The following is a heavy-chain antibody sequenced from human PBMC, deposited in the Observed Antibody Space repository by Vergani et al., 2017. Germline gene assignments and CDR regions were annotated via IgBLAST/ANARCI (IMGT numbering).Heavy chain of an antibody. CDR1: GGTFSSYA. V-gene: IGHV1-69*12. CDR2: IIPIFGTA. Sequence: QVQLVQSGAEVKKPGSSVKVSCKASGGTFSSYAISWVRQAPGQGLEWMGGIIPIFGTANYAQKFLGRVTITADESTSTAYMELSSLRSEDTAVYYCARVRCSSTSCYAGYYYYGMDVWGQGTTVTVSS. D-gene: IGHD2-2*01. J-gene: IGHJ6*02. CDR3: ARVRCSSTSCYAGYYYYGMDV.